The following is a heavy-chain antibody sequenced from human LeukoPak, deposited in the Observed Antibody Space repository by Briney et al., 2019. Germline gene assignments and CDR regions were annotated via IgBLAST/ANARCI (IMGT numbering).Heavy chain of an antibody. V-gene: IGHV4-4*02. CDR2: IYHGGST. J-gene: IGHJ4*02. D-gene: IGHD7-27*01. CDR1: GGSISSSNW. Sequence: SGTLSLTCAVSGGSISSSNWWSWVRQPPGKGLEWIGEIYHGGSTNYNPSLKSRVTISVDTSKNQFSLKLSSVTAADTAVYYCARANWGPFDYWGQGTLVTVSS. CDR3: ARANWGPFDY.